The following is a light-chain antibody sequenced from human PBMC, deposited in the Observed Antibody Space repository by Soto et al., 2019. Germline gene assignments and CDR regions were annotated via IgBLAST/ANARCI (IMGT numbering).Light chain of an antibody. CDR2: GNS. J-gene: IGLJ1*01. CDR3: QSYDSSLSGANYV. CDR1: SSNIGAGYD. Sequence: QSVLTQPPSVSGAPGQRVTISCTGSSSNIGAGYDVHWYQQLPGTAPKLLIYGNSNRPSGVPDRFSGSKSGTSASLAITGLQAQDEADYYCQSYDSSLSGANYVFGTGPKLTVL. V-gene: IGLV1-40*01.